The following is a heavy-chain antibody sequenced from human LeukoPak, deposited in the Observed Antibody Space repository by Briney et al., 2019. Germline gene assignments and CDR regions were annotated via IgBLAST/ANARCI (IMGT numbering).Heavy chain of an antibody. J-gene: IGHJ3*02. CDR1: GFTVSSNY. D-gene: IGHD3-16*01. Sequence: GGSLRLSCAASGFTVSSNYMSWVRQAPGKGLEWVSLIYSGDSTYYADSVKGRFTISRDNSKNTVYLQMNSLRGEDTAVYYCARVGDMEAFDIWGQGTRVTVSS. CDR3: ARVGDMEAFDI. V-gene: IGHV3-53*01. CDR2: IYSGDST.